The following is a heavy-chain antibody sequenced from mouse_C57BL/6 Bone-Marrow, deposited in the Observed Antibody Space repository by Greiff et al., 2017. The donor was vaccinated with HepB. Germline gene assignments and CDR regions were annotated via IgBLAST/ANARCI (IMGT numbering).Heavy chain of an antibody. CDR1: GYTFTSYW. Sequence: VQLQQSGPVLARPGASVKMSCKTSGYTFTSYWMHWVKQRPGQGLEWIGAIYPGNSDTSYNQKFKGNAKLTAVTSASTAYMELSSLTNEDSAVYYCTREGNDYDGGFAYWGQGTLVTVSA. CDR3: TREGNDYDGGFAY. J-gene: IGHJ3*01. CDR2: IYPGNSDT. V-gene: IGHV1-5*01. D-gene: IGHD2-4*01.